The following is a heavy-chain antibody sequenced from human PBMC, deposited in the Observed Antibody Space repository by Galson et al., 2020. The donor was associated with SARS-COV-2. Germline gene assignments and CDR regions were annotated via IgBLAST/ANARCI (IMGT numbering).Heavy chain of an antibody. CDR1: GFTFRSYA. V-gene: IGHV3-30-3*01. CDR3: ARPSSGIYYAQFDY. J-gene: IGHJ4*02. CDR2: ISYDGSNN. Sequence: TGGSLRLSCAASGFTFRSYAMHWVRQAPGKGLEWVAVISYDGSNNYYADSVKGRFTISRDNSKNTLYLQMNSLRAEDTAVYYCARPSSGIYYAQFDYWGQGTLVTVSS. D-gene: IGHD1-26*01.